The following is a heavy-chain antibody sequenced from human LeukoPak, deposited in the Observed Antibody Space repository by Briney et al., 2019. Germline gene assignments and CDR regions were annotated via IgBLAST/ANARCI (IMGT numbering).Heavy chain of an antibody. Sequence: SETLSLTCTVSGGSISSSSYYWGWIRQPPGKGLEWIGYIYYSGSTNYNPSLKSRVTISVDMSRNQFSLKLSSVTAADTAVYYCARTNYMGYFDYWGQGTLVTVSS. CDR3: ARTNYMGYFDY. CDR1: GGSISSSSYY. D-gene: IGHD1-7*01. V-gene: IGHV4-61*05. CDR2: IYYSGST. J-gene: IGHJ4*02.